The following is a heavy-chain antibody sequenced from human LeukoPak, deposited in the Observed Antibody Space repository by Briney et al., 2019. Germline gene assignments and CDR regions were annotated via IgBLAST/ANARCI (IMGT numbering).Heavy chain of an antibody. CDR2: ISWNSGSI. D-gene: IGHD6-19*01. CDR3: ARELGIAVAYY. Sequence: PGGSLRLSCAASGFTFDDYAMHWVRQAPGKGLEWVSGISWNSGSIGYADSVKGRFTISRDNAKNSLYLQMNSLRAEDTAVYYCARELGIAVAYYWGQGTLVTVSS. J-gene: IGHJ4*02. CDR1: GFTFDDYA. V-gene: IGHV3-9*01.